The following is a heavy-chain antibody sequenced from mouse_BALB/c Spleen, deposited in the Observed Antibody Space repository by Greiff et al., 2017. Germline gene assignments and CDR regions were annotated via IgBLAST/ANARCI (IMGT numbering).Heavy chain of an antibody. CDR1: GYTFSSYW. CDR2: ILPGSGST. D-gene: IGHD2-4*01. CDR3: ASDDCEYDGAAWFAY. J-gene: IGHJ3*01. Sequence: VQLVESGAELMRPGASVKISCKATGYTFSSYWIEWVKQRPGHGLEWIGEILPGSGSTNYNEKFKGKATFTADTSSTTAYMQLSSLTSEDSAVYDSASDDCEYDGAAWFAYWGQGTPVTVSA. V-gene: IGHV1-9*01.